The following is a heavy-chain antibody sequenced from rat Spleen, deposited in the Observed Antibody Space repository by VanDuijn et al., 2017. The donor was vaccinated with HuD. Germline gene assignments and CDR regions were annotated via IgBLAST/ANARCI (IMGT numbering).Heavy chain of an antibody. D-gene: IGHD1-10*01. J-gene: IGHJ3*01. Sequence: EVQLVESGGGLVQPGRSLKLSCVASGFTFSDYGMNWIRQAPGKELEWVAYISSSSATIYYADTVKGRFTISRDNAKNTLYLQLSSLRSEDTAVYFCARRGNYAFVYWGQGTLVTVSS. CDR3: ARRGNYAFVY. CDR1: GFTFSDYG. V-gene: IGHV5-34*01. CDR2: ISSSSATI.